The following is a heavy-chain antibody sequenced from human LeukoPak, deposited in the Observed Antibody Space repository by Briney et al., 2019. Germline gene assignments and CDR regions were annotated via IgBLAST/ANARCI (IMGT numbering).Heavy chain of an antibody. CDR2: IIPILGIA. CDR3: AREEWELLRRWFDP. J-gene: IGHJ5*02. D-gene: IGHD1-26*01. V-gene: IGHV1-69*04. CDR1: EGTFSSYA. Sequence: SVKVSCKASEGTFSSYAISWVRQAPGQGLEWMGRIIPILGIANYAQKFQGRVTITADKSTSTAYMELSSLRSEDTAVYYCAREEWELLRRWFDPWGQGTLVTVSS.